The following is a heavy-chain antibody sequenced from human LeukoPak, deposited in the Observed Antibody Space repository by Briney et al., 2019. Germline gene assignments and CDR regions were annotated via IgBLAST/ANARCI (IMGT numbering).Heavy chain of an antibody. CDR1: GGSISTSRYY. CDR2: IYSGLT. J-gene: IGHJ4*02. CDR3: APVQWLADTWGY. D-gene: IGHD6-19*01. V-gene: IGHV4-39*01. Sequence: SETLSLTCTVSGGSISTSRYYWGWIRQPPGKGLEWIGSIYSGLTYYNPSLKSRVTMSIDTSKNQFSLKLSSVTAADTAVYFCAPVQWLADTWGYRGQGTLVTVSP.